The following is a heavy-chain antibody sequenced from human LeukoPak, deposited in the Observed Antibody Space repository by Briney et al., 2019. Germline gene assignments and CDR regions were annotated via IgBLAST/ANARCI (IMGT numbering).Heavy chain of an antibody. CDR1: GDSINSLDL. J-gene: IGHJ4*02. Sequence: PSGTLSLTCTVSGDSINSLDLWSWVRQPPGKGLEWIGEINHSGSTNYNPSLKSRVTISVDTSKNQFSLKLSSVTAADTAVYYCARGKRGYSNPFDYWGQGTLVTVSS. CDR2: INHSGST. V-gene: IGHV4-4*02. D-gene: IGHD4-11*01. CDR3: ARGKRGYSNPFDY.